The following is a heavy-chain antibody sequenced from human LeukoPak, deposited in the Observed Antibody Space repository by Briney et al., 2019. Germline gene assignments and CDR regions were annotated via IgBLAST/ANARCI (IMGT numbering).Heavy chain of an antibody. V-gene: IGHV3-15*01. J-gene: IGHJ4*02. D-gene: IGHD3-10*01. CDR2: IKSKTDGGTT. CDR3: TTGITMVRGVIHLIDY. CDR1: GFTVSNVW. Sequence: GGSLRLSCAASGFTVSNVWMSWVRQAPGKGLEWVGRIKSKTDGGTTNYAAPVNGRFTISRDDSKNTLYLQMNSLKTEDTAVYYCTTGITMVRGVIHLIDYWGQGTLVTVSS.